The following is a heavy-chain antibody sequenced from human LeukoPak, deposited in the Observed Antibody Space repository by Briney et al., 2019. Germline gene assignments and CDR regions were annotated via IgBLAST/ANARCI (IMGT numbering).Heavy chain of an antibody. V-gene: IGHV1-18*01. J-gene: IGHJ6*03. CDR3: AREIRVRGVIRENYYYYYMDV. CDR2: ISAYNGNT. CDR1: GYTFRSYG. D-gene: IGHD3-10*01. Sequence: ASVKVSCKASGYTFRSYGISWVRQAPGQGLEWMGWISAYNGNTNYAQKLQGRVTMTTDTSTSTAYMGLRSLRSDDTAVYYCAREIRVRGVIRENYYYYYMDVWGKGTTVTVSS.